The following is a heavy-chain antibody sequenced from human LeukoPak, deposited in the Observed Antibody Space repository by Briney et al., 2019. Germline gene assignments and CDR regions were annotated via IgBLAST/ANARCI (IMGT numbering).Heavy chain of an antibody. J-gene: IGHJ4*02. D-gene: IGHD3-22*01. CDR2: INHSGST. V-gene: IGHV4-34*01. Sequence: SETLSLTCAVYGGSFSGYYWSWIRQPPGKGLEWIGEINHSGSTNYNPSLKSRVTISVDKSKNQFSLKLSSVTAADTAVYYCARDIGYYDSSGYLHWGQGTLVTVSS. CDR3: ARDIGYYDSSGYLH. CDR1: GGSFSGYY.